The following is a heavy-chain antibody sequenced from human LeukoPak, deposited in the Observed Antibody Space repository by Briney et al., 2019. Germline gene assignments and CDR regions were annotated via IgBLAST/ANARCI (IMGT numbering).Heavy chain of an antibody. J-gene: IGHJ4*02. CDR1: GFTFSSYA. D-gene: IGHD1-26*01. CDR3: AKDLLVGGSYADFDY. V-gene: IGHV3-23*01. CDR2: ISGSGGST. Sequence: GGSLRLSCAASGFTFSSYAMSWVRQAPGKGLEWVSAISGSGGSTYYADSVKGRFTISRDNSKNTLYLQMNSLRAEDTAVYYCAKDLLVGGSYADFDYWGQGTLVTVSS.